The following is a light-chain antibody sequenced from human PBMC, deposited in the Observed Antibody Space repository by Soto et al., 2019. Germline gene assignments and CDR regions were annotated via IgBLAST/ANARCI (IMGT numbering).Light chain of an antibody. CDR2: GAS. J-gene: IGKJ1*01. V-gene: IGKV3-20*01. CDR1: QSITSNY. CDR3: QQYGSSPPPWT. Sequence: EIVLTQSPGVLSLSPGEGATLSCRASQSITSNYLAWYQQKPGQAPRLLIYGASNRAIGIPDRFSGSGSGTDFTLIISRLEPEDFAVYYCQQYGSSPPPWTFGQGTKVEIK.